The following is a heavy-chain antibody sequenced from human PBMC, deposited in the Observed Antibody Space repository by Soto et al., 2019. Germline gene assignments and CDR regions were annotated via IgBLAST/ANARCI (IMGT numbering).Heavy chain of an antibody. CDR3: ARVSLLALGGYYFDY. CDR2: IKQDGSEK. V-gene: IGHV3-7*03. Sequence: EVQLVESGGGLVQPGGSLRLSCAASGFTFSSYWMSWVRQAPGKGLEWVANIKQDGSEKYYVDSVKGRFTISRDNAKNSLYLQMNSLRAEDTAVYYCARVSLLALGGYYFDYWGQGTLVTVSS. D-gene: IGHD3-16*01. CDR1: GFTFSSYW. J-gene: IGHJ4*02.